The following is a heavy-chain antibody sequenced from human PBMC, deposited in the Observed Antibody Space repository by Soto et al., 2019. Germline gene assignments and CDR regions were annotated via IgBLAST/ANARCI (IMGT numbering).Heavy chain of an antibody. J-gene: IGHJ4*02. CDR1: GFTVSSNY. CDR3: ARTPRFFDWLFLDY. CDR2: IYSGGST. V-gene: IGHV3-66*01. Sequence: GGSLRLSCAASGFTVSSNYMSWVRQAPGKGLEWVSVIYSGGSTYYADSVKGRFTISRDNSKNTLYLQMNSLRAEDTAVYYCARTPRFFDWLFLDYWGQGTLVTVSS. D-gene: IGHD3-9*01.